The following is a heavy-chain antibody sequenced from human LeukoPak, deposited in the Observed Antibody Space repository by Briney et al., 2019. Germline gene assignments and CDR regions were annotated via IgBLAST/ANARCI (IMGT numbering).Heavy chain of an antibody. CDR1: GDSVSSNSAA. Sequence: SQTLSLTCAISGDSVSSNSAAWNWIRQSPSRGLEWLGRTYYRSKWYNDYAVSVKSRITINPDTSKNQFSLQLNSVTPEDTAVYYCARGSAIAAPTEMRYYYYYYMDVWGKGTTVTVSS. CDR2: TYYRSKWYN. D-gene: IGHD6-6*01. J-gene: IGHJ6*03. V-gene: IGHV6-1*01. CDR3: ARGSAIAAPTEMRYYYYYYMDV.